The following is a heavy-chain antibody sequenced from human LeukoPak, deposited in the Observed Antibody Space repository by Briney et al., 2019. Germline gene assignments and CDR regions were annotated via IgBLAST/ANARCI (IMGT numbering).Heavy chain of an antibody. D-gene: IGHD4-17*01. V-gene: IGHV1-69*06. CDR1: GGTFSSYA. J-gene: IGHJ4*02. CDR3: ARNGDYKSFDY. Sequence: ASVKVSCKASGGTFSSYAISWVRQAPGQGLEWMGGIIPIFSTANYAQKFQGRVTITADKSTSTAYMELSSLRSEDTAVYYCARNGDYKSFDYWGQGTLVTVSS. CDR2: IIPIFSTA.